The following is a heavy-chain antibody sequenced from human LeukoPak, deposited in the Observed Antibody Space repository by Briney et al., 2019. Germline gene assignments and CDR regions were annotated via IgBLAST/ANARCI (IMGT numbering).Heavy chain of an antibody. V-gene: IGHV4-34*01. CDR1: GGSFSGYY. Sequence: SETLSLTCAVYGGSFSGYYWSWIRQPPGEGLEWIGEINHSGSTNYNPSLKSRVTISVDTSKNQFSLKLSSVTAADTAVYYCARGYIVLMVYARDNWFDPWGQGTLVTVSS. D-gene: IGHD2-8*01. CDR3: ARGYIVLMVYARDNWFDP. CDR2: INHSGST. J-gene: IGHJ5*02.